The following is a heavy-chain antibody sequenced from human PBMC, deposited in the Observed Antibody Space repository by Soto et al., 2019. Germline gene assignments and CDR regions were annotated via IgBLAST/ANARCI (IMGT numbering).Heavy chain of an antibody. D-gene: IGHD5-18*01. CDR2: IYPGDSDT. J-gene: IGHJ4*02. V-gene: IGHV5-51*01. CDR1: GYSFTTYW. CDR3: ARREIGYTYGLQFDY. Sequence: EVQLVQSGAEVKKPGESLKISCKTSGYSFTTYWIGWVRQMPGKGLEWMGIIYPGDSDTRYSPSFQGQVTISADKSISTAYLQWSSLKASDTAMYYCARREIGYTYGLQFDYWGQGTLVTVSS.